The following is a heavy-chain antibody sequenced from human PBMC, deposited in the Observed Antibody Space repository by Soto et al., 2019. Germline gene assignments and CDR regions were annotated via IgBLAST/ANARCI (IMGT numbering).Heavy chain of an antibody. D-gene: IGHD3-22*01. V-gene: IGHV3-30*01. CDR1: GFPFGNYA. CDR3: ARGRGSGYYFVFDL. CDR2: LSFDESKE. J-gene: IGHJ4*02. Sequence: GGSLRLSCAASGFPFGNYAMHWVRQAPGKGLEWVALLSFDESKENYADSVKGRFTVSRDNSKNTLYLQVNSLRAEDTAIYYCARGRGSGYYFVFDLWGQGTLVTVSS.